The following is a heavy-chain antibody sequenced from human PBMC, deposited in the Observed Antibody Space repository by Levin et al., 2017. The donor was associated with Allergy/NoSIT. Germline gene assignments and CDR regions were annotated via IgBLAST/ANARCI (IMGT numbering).Heavy chain of an antibody. CDR3: ARDYKYSSSSGFGY. CDR1: GYTFSSYG. J-gene: IGHJ4*02. Sequence: GESLKISCQTSGYTFSSYGINWVRQAPGQGLEWMGWISPYNGNTNYAQKFQGRVTMTTEKSTSTVYMDLRSLRSDETAIYYCARDYKYSSSSGFGYWGQGTLVTVST. D-gene: IGHD6-6*01. V-gene: IGHV1-18*01. CDR2: ISPYNGNT.